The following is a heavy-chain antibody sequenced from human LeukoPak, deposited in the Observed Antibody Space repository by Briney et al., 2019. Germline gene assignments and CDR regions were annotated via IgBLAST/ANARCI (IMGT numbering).Heavy chain of an antibody. D-gene: IGHD6-13*01. Sequence: SETLSLTCTVSGGSISGYYWSWIRQPPGKGLEWIGHIYYSGSTNYNPSLKSRVTISADTSKNQFSLKLSSVTAADTAVYYCARSYSSSWYWRFDPWGQGTLVTVSS. CDR1: GGSISGYY. J-gene: IGHJ5*02. CDR2: IYYSGST. CDR3: ARSYSSSWYWRFDP. V-gene: IGHV4-59*01.